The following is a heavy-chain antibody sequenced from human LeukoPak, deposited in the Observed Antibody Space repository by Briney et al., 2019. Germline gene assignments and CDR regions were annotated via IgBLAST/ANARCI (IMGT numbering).Heavy chain of an antibody. CDR1: GGSISSSNW. CDR2: IYHSGST. V-gene: IGHV4-4*02. CDR3: AREVPAQLRYFDWSYRGDAFDI. J-gene: IGHJ3*02. D-gene: IGHD3-9*01. Sequence: SETLSLTCAVSGGSISSSNWWSWVRQPPGKGLEWIGEIYHSGSTNYNPSLKSRVTISVDKSKNQFSLKLSSVTAADTAVYYCAREVPAQLRYFDWSYRGDAFDIWGQGTMVTVSS.